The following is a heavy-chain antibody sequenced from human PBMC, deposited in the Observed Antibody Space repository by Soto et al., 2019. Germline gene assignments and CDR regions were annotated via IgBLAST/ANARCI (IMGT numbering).Heavy chain of an antibody. D-gene: IGHD6-13*01. V-gene: IGHV1-69*13. J-gene: IGHJ4*02. CDR1: GGTFSSYA. Sequence: ASVKVSCKASGGTFSSYAISWVRQAPGQGLEWMGGIIPIFGTANYAQKFQGRVTITADESTSTAYMELSSLRSEDTAVYYCARAGYSSSWSPYFDYWGQGTLVTAPQ. CDR3: ARAGYSSSWSPYFDY. CDR2: IIPIFGTA.